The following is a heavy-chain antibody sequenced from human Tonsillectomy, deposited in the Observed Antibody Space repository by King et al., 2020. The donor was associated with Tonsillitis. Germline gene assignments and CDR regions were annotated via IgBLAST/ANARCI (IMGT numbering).Heavy chain of an antibody. CDR1: GGSINNYY. J-gene: IGHJ6*02. V-gene: IGHV4-59*01. D-gene: IGHD3-10*01. Sequence: QLQESGPGLVKPSETLSLTCTVSGGSINNYYWSWIRQPPGKGLAWVGNIYYSGTTSNNPALKSRVTISIDTSKNQFSLRLSSVTAADTAVYFCARGRMVRGDYKYCMDVWGQGTTVTVSS. CDR2: IYYSGTT. CDR3: ARGRMVRGDYKYCMDV.